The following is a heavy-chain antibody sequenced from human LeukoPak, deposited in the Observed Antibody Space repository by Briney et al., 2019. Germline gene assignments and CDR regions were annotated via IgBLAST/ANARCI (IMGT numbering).Heavy chain of an antibody. CDR3: ARGGGDYLPWYYGMDV. CDR1: GFTFSSYA. CDR2: ISGSGGST. V-gene: IGHV3-23*01. D-gene: IGHD4-17*01. Sequence: GGSLRLSCAASGFTFSSYAMSWVRQAPGKGLEWVSAISGSGGSTYYADSVEGRFTISRDNSKNTLYLQMNSLRAEDTAVYYCARGGGDYLPWYYGMDVWGQGTTVTVSS. J-gene: IGHJ6*02.